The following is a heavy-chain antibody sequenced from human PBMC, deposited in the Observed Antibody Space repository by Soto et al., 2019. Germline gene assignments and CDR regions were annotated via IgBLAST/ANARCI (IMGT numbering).Heavy chain of an antibody. Sequence: GGSLRLSCAASGFTFSDYWMHWVRQVPGRGLVWVSRISHDGGGTSYADSVKGRFTISRDNSKNTLYLQMNSLRAEDTAVYYCAKGWAKRIKALCWGQGTMVTVSS. CDR1: GFTFSDYW. CDR3: AKGWAKRIKALC. D-gene: IGHD3-10*01. J-gene: IGHJ3*01. CDR2: ISHDGGGT. V-gene: IGHV3-74*01.